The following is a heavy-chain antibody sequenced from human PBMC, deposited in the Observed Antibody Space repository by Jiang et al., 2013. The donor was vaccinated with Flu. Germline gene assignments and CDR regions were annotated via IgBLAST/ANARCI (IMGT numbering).Heavy chain of an antibody. J-gene: IGHJ4*02. CDR2: ISGSGGST. CDR1: GFTFSSYA. V-gene: IGHV3-23*01. CDR3: AKYSSSWKNDLDY. Sequence: SGFTFSSYAMSWVRQAPGKGLEWVSAISGSGGSTYYADSVKGRFTISRDNSKNTLYLQMNSLRAEDTAVYYCAKYSSSWKNDLDYWGQGTLVTVSS. D-gene: IGHD6-13*01.